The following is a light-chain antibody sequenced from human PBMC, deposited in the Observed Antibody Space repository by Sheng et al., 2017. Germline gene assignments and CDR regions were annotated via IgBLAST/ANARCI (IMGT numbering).Light chain of an antibody. J-gene: IGKJ2*01. V-gene: IGKV1-5*03. CDR3: QQYRSYPYT. CDR2: TAS. CDR1: QTISHW. Sequence: DIQMTQSPSTLSASVGDRVTITCRASQTISHWLAWYQQKPGKPPRLLIYTASALQSGVPSRFSGSGSGTDFTLTISSLQPDDFATYYCQQYRSYPYTFGQGTKLEIK.